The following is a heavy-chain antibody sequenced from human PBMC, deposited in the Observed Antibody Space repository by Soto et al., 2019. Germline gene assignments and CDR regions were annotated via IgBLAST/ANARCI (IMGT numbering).Heavy chain of an antibody. J-gene: IGHJ4*02. CDR1: GCTFSRYA. CDR3: AREPTPPVCSGCYFDY. CDR2: IIPICGTA. Sequence: SVKVSCKASGCTFSRYAISWVRQAPGQGLEWMGGIIPICGTANYAQKFQGRVTITADESTSTAYMELSSLRSEDTAVYYCAREPTPPVCSGCYFDYWGQGTLVTVSS. D-gene: IGHD2-15*01. V-gene: IGHV1-69*13.